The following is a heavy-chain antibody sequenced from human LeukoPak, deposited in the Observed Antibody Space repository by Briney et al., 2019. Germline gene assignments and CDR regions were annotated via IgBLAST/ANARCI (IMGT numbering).Heavy chain of an antibody. D-gene: IGHD6-19*01. CDR3: ARRDRGWAVARQQTYYYYYMDV. Sequence: SETLSLTCAVYGGSFSGYYWSWIRQPPGKGLEWIGEINHSGSTKYNPSLKSRVTISVDTSKNQFSLKVRSVTAADTAVYYCARRDRGWAVARQQTYYYYYMDVWGKGTTVAISS. V-gene: IGHV4-34*01. CDR2: INHSGST. CDR1: GGSFSGYY. J-gene: IGHJ6*03.